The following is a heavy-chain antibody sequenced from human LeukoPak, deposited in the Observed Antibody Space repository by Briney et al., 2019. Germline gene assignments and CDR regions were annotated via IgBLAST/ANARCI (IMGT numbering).Heavy chain of an antibody. CDR1: GFTFSTYA. D-gene: IGHD5-12*01. Sequence: PGGSLRLSCAASGFTFSTYAMHWVRQAPGKGLEWVTIISYDGSKKYYADSVRGRFTISRDNSKNTLYLQMNSLRLEDTALYYCAGGDPYRGYDYPGVWGQGTLVTVSS. J-gene: IGHJ4*02. CDR3: AGGDPYRGYDYPGV. CDR2: ISYDGSKK. V-gene: IGHV3-30*04.